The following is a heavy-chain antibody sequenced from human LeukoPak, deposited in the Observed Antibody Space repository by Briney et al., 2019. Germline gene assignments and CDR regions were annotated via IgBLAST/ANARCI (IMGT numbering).Heavy chain of an antibody. J-gene: IGHJ6*02. CDR2: ISSSSSYI. CDR1: GFTFSSFA. V-gene: IGHV3-21*01. Sequence: GGSLRLSCAASGFTFSSFAMTWVRQAPGKGLEWVSSISSSSSYIYYADSVKGRFTISRDNAKNSLYLQMNSLRAEDTAVYYCARDISSSSWTTYYYYYYGMDVWGQGTTVTVSS. CDR3: ARDISSSSWTTYYYYYYGMDV. D-gene: IGHD6-13*01.